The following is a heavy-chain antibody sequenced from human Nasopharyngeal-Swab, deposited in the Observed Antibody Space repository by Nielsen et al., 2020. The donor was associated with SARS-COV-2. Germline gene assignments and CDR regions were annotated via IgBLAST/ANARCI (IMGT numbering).Heavy chain of an antibody. CDR2: IYTSGST. CDR1: GGSVSSGSYY. CDR3: ARGKPAYDILTGYFTRPYYYYYGMDV. J-gene: IGHJ6*02. V-gene: IGHV4-61*01. Sequence: SETLSLTCTVSGGSVSSGSYYWSWIRQPPGKGLEWIGRIYTSGSTNYNPSLKSRVTMSVDTSKNQFSLKLSSVTAADTAVYYCARGKPAYDILTGYFTRPYYYYYGMDVWGQGTTVTVSS. D-gene: IGHD3-9*01.